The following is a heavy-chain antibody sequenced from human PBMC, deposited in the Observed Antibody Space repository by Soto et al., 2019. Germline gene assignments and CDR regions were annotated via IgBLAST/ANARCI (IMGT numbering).Heavy chain of an antibody. CDR3: ASETGTTLWHDAFDI. Sequence: EASVKVSCKASGGTFSSYAISWVRQAPGQGLEWMGGIIPIFGTANYAQKFQGRVTITADESTSTAYMEPSSLRSEGTAVYYCASETGTTLWHDAFDIWGQGTMVTVSS. CDR2: IIPIFGTA. CDR1: GGTFSSYA. V-gene: IGHV1-69*13. D-gene: IGHD1-7*01. J-gene: IGHJ3*02.